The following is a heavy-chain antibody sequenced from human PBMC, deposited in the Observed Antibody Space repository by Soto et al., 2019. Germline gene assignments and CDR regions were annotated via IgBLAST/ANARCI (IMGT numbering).Heavy chain of an antibody. CDR1: GFTFSSYG. V-gene: IGHV3-33*01. CDR2: IWYDGSNK. CDR3: ASGWGWRYPNSFDP. Sequence: QVQLVESGGGVVQPGRSLRLSCAASGFTFSSYGMHWVRHAQGTGLEWVAVIWYDGSNKYYADSVKGRFTISRDNYKNTLYLQMHSRRAEDTAVYYCASGWGWRYPNSFDPWGKGTLVTVSS. D-gene: IGHD6-19*01. J-gene: IGHJ5*02.